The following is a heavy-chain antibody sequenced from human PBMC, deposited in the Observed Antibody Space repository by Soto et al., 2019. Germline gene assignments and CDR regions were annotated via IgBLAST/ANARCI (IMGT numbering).Heavy chain of an antibody. D-gene: IGHD3-3*01. CDR1: GVTFRTYG. V-gene: IGHV3-30*18. CDR2: ISYDGDYT. J-gene: IGHJ3*01. CDR3: AKSDRGVFGVVMSPALDPLDV. Sequence: QVQLVESGGGVVQPGRSLTLSCVVSGVTFRTYGIHWVRQAPGKGLEWVAVISYDGDYTSYADSVNGRFTISRDNSKNTIYLQLTSLGAEDTALYYCAKSDRGVFGVVMSPALDPLDVWGQGTMVAVSS.